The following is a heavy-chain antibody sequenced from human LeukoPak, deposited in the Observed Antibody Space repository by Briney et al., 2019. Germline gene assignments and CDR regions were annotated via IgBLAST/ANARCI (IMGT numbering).Heavy chain of an antibody. Sequence: ASVKVSCKASGYTFTSYYMHWVRQAPGQGLEWMGIINPSGGSTSCAQKFQGRVTMTRNTSISTAYMELSSLRSEDTAVYYCARGPFARPTVTKRGKAYWFDPWGQGTLVTVSS. D-gene: IGHD4-17*01. CDR2: INPSGGST. CDR3: ARGPFARPTVTKRGKAYWFDP. J-gene: IGHJ5*02. V-gene: IGHV1-46*01. CDR1: GYTFTSYY.